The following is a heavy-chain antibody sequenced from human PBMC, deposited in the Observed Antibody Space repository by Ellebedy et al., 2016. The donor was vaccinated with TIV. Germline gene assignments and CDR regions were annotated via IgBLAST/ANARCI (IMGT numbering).Heavy chain of an antibody. V-gene: IGHV4-59*12. CDR2: MYYSGTS. D-gene: IGHD6-13*01. J-gene: IGHJ4*01. CDR1: GGTLTYYY. Sequence: MPGGSLRLSCSVSGGTLTYYYWSWIRQPPGKGLEWIGYMYYSGTSNYSPSINSRVTMSLDTSKNQFSLKLSSVTAADTAVYYCASSGPLRLAVPGIWGHGTLVTVSS. CDR3: ASSGPLRLAVPGI.